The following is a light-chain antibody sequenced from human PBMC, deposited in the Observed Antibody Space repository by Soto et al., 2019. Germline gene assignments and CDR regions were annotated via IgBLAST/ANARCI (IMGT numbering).Light chain of an antibody. J-gene: IGKJ3*01. V-gene: IGKV1-39*01. CDR1: QSISRY. Sequence: DIQMTQSPSSLSASVGDRVTITCRASQSISRYLNWYQQKPGKAPNLLIYVASSLQSEVPSRFSGSGSGTEFTLTISSLQPDDFATYYCQQYNSPFTFGPGTKVDIK. CDR2: VAS. CDR3: QQYNSPFT.